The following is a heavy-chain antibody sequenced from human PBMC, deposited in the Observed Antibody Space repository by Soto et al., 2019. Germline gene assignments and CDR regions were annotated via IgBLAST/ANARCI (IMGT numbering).Heavy chain of an antibody. CDR3: AKASGESYPGSRVFDY. V-gene: IGHV3-23*01. Sequence: ATLSLTCTVSGGSISSYYWSWVRPAPGKGLEWVSAISGSGGSTYYADSVKGRFTISRDNSKNTLYLQMNSLRAEDTAVYYCAKASGESYPGSRVFDYWGQGTRVTVSS. J-gene: IGHJ4*02. CDR1: GGSISSYY. D-gene: IGHD3-10*01. CDR2: ISGSGGST.